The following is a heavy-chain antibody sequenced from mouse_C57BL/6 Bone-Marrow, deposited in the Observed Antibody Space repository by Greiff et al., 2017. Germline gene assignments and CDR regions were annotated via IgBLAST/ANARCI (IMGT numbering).Heavy chain of an antibody. D-gene: IGHD1-1*01. CDR1: GYTFTSYG. J-gene: IGHJ1*03. V-gene: IGHV1-81*01. CDR3: ARDYGSSYWYFDV. Sequence: QVQLQQSGAELARPGASVKLSCKASGYTFTSYGISWVKQRTGQGLEWIGEIYPRSGNTYYNEKFKGKATLTADKSSSTAYMELHSLTSEDSAVYFCARDYGSSYWYFDVWGTGTTVTVSS. CDR2: IYPRSGNT.